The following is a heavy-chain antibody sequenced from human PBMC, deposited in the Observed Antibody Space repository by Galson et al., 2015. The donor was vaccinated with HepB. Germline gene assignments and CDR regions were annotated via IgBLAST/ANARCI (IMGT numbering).Heavy chain of an antibody. V-gene: IGHV1-8*01. CDR1: GYTFTSYD. Sequence: SVKVSCKASGYTFTSYDINWVRQATGQGLEWMGWMNPNSGNTGYAQKFQGRVTMTRNTSISTAYIELSSLRSEDTAVYYCARPYYDFWSATRGGDAFDIWGQGTMVTVSS. D-gene: IGHD3-3*01. CDR2: MNPNSGNT. J-gene: IGHJ3*02. CDR3: ARPYYDFWSATRGGDAFDI.